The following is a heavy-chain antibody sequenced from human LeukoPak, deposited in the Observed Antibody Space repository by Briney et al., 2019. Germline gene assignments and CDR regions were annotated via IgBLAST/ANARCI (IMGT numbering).Heavy chain of an antibody. CDR2: IRYDGSNK. V-gene: IGHV3-30*02. CDR1: GFTFSSYG. D-gene: IGHD2-21*01. CDR3: AHIATLQFDY. J-gene: IGHJ4*02. Sequence: GGSLRLSCAASGFTFSSYGMHWVRQAPGKGLEWVAFIRYDGSNKYYADSVKGRFTISRDNSKNTLYLQMNSLRAEDTAVYYCAHIATLQFDYWGQGTLVTVSS.